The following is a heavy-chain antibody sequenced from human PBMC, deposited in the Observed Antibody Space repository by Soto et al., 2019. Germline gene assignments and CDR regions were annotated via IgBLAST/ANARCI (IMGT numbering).Heavy chain of an antibody. CDR2: ISAYTDDP. V-gene: IGHV1-18*01. J-gene: IGHJ5*02. Sequence: GQLVQYGAAVKKPGASVQVSCTASGNTFTNFGVTWVRPAPGQGLEWMGWISAYTDDPNYAQKFQGRVTMPIDTSTSTAYLDLRSLTSDDTAVYYCARVIPGAEAWFDPWGQGTLVTVSS. CDR3: ARVIPGAEAWFDP. D-gene: IGHD2-2*01. CDR1: GNTFTNFG.